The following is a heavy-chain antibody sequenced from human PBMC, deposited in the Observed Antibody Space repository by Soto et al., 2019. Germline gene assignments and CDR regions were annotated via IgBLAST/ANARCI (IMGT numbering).Heavy chain of an antibody. V-gene: IGHV4-30-4*08. CDR1: GDSISSGDHY. CDR2: IYYSGTT. J-gene: IGHJ4*02. CDR3: ARGAYSDSSSYFDY. Sequence: QVQLQESGPGLVKPSQTLALTCTVSGDSISSGDHYWSWIRQPPGKGLEWIGYIYYSGTTYSRPSLQSRVTISVDTAKNQFSLELNSVTAADTAVYYCARGAYSDSSSYFDYWGQGTLGPVSS. D-gene: IGHD6-6*01.